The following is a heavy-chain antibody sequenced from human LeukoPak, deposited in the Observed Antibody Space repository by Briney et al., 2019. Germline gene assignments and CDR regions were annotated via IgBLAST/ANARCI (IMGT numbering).Heavy chain of an antibody. V-gene: IGHV4-30-2*01. Sequence: SQTLSLTCAVSGGSISSGGYSWSWIRQPPGKGLEWIGYIYHSGSTYYNPSLKSRVTISVDRSKIQFSLKLSSVSAADTAVYYCARSNHPRYYFDYWGQGTLVTVSS. CDR3: ARSNHPRYYFDY. J-gene: IGHJ4*02. CDR1: GGSISSGGYS. CDR2: IYHSGST. D-gene: IGHD1-14*01.